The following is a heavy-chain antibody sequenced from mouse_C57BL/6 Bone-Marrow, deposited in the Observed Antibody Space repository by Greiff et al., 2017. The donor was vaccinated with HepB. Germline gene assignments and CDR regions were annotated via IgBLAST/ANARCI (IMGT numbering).Heavy chain of an antibody. CDR3: ARLRLGT. CDR1: GYTFTDYY. J-gene: IGHJ2*01. V-gene: IGHV1-76*01. CDR2: IYPGSGNT. D-gene: IGHD1-1*01. Sequence: VQLKESGAELVRPGASVKLSCKASGYTFTDYYINWVKQRPGQGLEWIARIYPGSGNTYYNEKFKGKATLTAEKSSSTAYMQLSSLTSEDSAVYFCARLRLGTWGQGTTLTVSS.